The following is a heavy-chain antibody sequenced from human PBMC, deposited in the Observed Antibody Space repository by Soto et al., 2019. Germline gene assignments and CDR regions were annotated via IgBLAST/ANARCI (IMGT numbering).Heavy chain of an antibody. D-gene: IGHD2-15*01. CDR2: IYWNADK. CDR1: GFSLSTSGVG. CDR3: ARIYCSGGSCYWGDNWFDP. V-gene: IGHV2-5*01. Sequence: QITLKESGPTLVKPTQTLTLTCTFSGFSLSTSGVGVGWIRQPPGKALEWLALIYWNADKGYSPSLKSRHTITKDTSKIQVVLIMTNTDPVDTATYYCARIYCSGGSCYWGDNWFDPWGQGTLVTVSS. J-gene: IGHJ5*02.